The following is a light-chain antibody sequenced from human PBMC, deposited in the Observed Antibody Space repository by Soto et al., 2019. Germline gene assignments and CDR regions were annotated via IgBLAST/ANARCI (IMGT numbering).Light chain of an antibody. V-gene: IGLV2-11*01. CDR3: CSYAGSYNYV. CDR2: DVS. CDR1: SSDVGGYNY. J-gene: IGLJ1*01. Sequence: QSVLTQPRSVSGSPGQSVTISCTGTSSDVGGYNYVSWYQQHPGKAPKLMIYDVSKRPSGVPDRFSGSKSGNTASLTISGLQAEDEADYYCCSYAGSYNYVFGTGTKVTVL.